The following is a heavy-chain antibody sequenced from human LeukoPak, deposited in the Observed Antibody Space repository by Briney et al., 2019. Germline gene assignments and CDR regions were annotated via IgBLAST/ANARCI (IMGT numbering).Heavy chain of an antibody. V-gene: IGHV3-74*01. J-gene: IGHJ5*02. D-gene: IGHD2-2*01. CDR1: GFTFSSYW. CDR2: INSDGSST. Sequence: PGGSLRLSCAASGFTFSSYWMHWVRQAPGKGLVWVSRINSDGSSTSYADSVKGRFTISRDNAKNTLYLQMNSLRAEDTAVYYCARDGGYCSSTSCYPWFDPWGQGTLVTVSS. CDR3: ARDGGYCSSTSCYPWFDP.